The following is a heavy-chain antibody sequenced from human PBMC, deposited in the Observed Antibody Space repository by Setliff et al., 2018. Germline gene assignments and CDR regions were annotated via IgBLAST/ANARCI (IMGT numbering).Heavy chain of an antibody. D-gene: IGHD3-10*01. J-gene: IGHJ4*02. V-gene: IGHV4-34*01. CDR3: ARRWNFGPYGSGIHDYHNDY. CDR1: GDSFSDYY. Sequence: SETLSLTCAVYGDSFSDYYWSWIRQPPGKGLEWIEEINHRGSTNYNPSLMSRVSISVDTSKNQFSLKLRSVTAADTAVYYCARRWNFGPYGSGIHDYHNDYWGQGTLVTVSS. CDR2: INHRGST.